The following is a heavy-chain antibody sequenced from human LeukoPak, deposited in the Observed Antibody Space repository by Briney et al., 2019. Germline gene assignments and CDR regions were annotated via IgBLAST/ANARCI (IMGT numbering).Heavy chain of an antibody. V-gene: IGHV1-18*01. CDR2: ISDYNGNT. J-gene: IGHJ4*02. CDR1: GYTFTSYG. CDR3: ARVVPSLLRYFDWLPIYFDY. Sequence: GASVKVSCKASGYTFTSYGISWVRQAPGQGLEWMGWISDYNGNTNYAQKLQGRVTMTTDTSTSTAYMELRSLRSDDTAVYYCARVVPSLLRYFDWLPIYFDYWGQGTLVTVSS. D-gene: IGHD3-9*01.